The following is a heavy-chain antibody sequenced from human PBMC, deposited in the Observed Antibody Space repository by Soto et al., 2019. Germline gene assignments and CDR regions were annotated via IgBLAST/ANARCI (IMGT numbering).Heavy chain of an antibody. D-gene: IGHD6-6*01. CDR2: ISYDGSNK. V-gene: IGHV3-30-3*01. CDR1: GFTFSSYA. CDR3: ARRGEQLEY. J-gene: IGHJ4*02. Sequence: QVQLVESGGGVVQPGRSLRLSCAASGFTFSSYAMHWVRQAPGKGLEWVAVISYDGSNKYYADSVKGRFTISRDNSKNTLYLQMNSLRAEDTAVYYCARRGEQLEYWGQGTLVTVSS.